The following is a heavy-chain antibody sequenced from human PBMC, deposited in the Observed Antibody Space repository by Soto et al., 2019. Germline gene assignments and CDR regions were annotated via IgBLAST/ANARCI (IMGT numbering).Heavy chain of an antibody. CDR2: IYYSGST. V-gene: IGHV4-31*03. Sequence: SETLSLTCTVSGGSISSGGYYWSWIRQHPGKGLEWIGYIYYSGSTYYNPSLKSRVTISVDMSKNQFSLKLSSVTAADTAVYYCARCGGDYVAFDIWGQGTMVTVSS. CDR1: GGSISSGGYY. CDR3: ARCGGDYVAFDI. J-gene: IGHJ3*02. D-gene: IGHD2-21*02.